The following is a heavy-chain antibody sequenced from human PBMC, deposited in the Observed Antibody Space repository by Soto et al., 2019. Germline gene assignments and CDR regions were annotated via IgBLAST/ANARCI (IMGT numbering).Heavy chain of an antibody. D-gene: IGHD3-22*01. CDR3: ARDPDSSGYYYFDY. V-gene: IGHV3-64*01. Sequence: EVQLVESGGGLVQPGGSLRLSCAASGFTFSSYAMHWVRQAPGKGLEYVSAISSYGGSTYYANSVKGRFTISRDNAKNRLYLQMGSLRAEDMAVYYCARDPDSSGYYYFDYWGQGTLVTVSS. CDR2: ISSYGGST. CDR1: GFTFSSYA. J-gene: IGHJ4*02.